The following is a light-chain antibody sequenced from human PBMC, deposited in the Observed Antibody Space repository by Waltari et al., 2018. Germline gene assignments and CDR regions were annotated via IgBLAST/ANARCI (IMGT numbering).Light chain of an antibody. CDR1: QSTSSF. V-gene: IGKV1-5*03. J-gene: IGKJ1*01. CDR3: QQYNTYPWT. Sequence: DIQMTQSPSTLSASVGDRVTITCRASQSTSSFLAWYQQKPGKAPKLLSYKASSLERGVPSRFSGSGSGTEFTLTISRLQPDDFATYYCQQYNTYPWTFGQGTKVEIK. CDR2: KAS.